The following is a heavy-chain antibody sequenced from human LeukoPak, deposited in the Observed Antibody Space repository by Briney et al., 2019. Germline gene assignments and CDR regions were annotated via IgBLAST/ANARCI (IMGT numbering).Heavy chain of an antibody. J-gene: IGHJ5*02. CDR1: GGSFSGYY. D-gene: IGHD2-2*01. CDR2: INHSGST. Sequence: SETLSLTCAVHGGSFSGYYWSWIRQPPGKGLEWIGEINHSGSTNYNPSLKSRVTISVDTSKNQFSLKLSSVTAADTAVYYCARGPPPWEYCSSTSCYRYVWFDPWAREPWSPSPQ. CDR3: ARGPPPWEYCSSTSCYRYVWFDP. V-gene: IGHV4-34*01.